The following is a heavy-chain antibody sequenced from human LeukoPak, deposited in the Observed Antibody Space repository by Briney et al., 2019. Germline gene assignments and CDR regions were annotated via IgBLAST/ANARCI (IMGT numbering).Heavy chain of an antibody. J-gene: IGHJ6*03. V-gene: IGHV1-2*02. Sequence: ASVKVSCKASGYTFTGYYMHWVRQAPGQGLEWMGWINPNSGGTNYAQKFQGRVTMTRDTSISTAYMELSRLRSDDTAVYYCARARGNYDLYYYHMDVWGKGTTVTVSS. CDR3: ARARGNYDLYYYHMDV. D-gene: IGHD1-7*01. CDR2: INPNSGGT. CDR1: GYTFTGYY.